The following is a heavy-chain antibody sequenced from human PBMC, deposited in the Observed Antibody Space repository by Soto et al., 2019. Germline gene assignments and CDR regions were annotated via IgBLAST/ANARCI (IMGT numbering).Heavy chain of an antibody. CDR1: GYTFTSYG. Sequence: ASVKVSCKASGYTFTSYGISWVRQAPGQGLEWMGWISAYNGNTNYAQKLQGRVTMTTDTSTSTAYMELRSLRSDDPAVYYCARDRGGSYYIYYYYGMDVWGQGTTVTVS. D-gene: IGHD1-26*01. CDR3: ARDRGGSYYIYYYYGMDV. V-gene: IGHV1-18*04. CDR2: ISAYNGNT. J-gene: IGHJ6*02.